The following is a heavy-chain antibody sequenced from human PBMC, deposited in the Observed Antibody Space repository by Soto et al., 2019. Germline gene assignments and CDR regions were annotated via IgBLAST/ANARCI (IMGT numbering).Heavy chain of an antibody. CDR3: PRIRPTFFGAVVTDFDL. CDR2: MSSSGAS. V-gene: IGHV4-4*09. J-gene: IGHJ4*02. Sequence: SVTLCLTWDVCGGSVSHYFWSWILEPPGQGLKQLGYMSSSGASTSTPALKSRITISRDISRSHVSRNLSSLTVADTPVYYSPRIRPTFFGAVVTDFDLWHPGTRVTASS. D-gene: IGHD3-3*01. CDR1: GGSVSHYF.